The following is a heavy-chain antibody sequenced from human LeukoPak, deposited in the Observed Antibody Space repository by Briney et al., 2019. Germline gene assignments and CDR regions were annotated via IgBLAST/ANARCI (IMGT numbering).Heavy chain of an antibody. CDR1: GYTFTSYG. CDR2: ISAYNGNT. CDR3: ARDAPQAMSVITFGGVDY. D-gene: IGHD3-16*01. V-gene: IGHV1-18*01. Sequence: RASVKVSCKASGYTFTSYGISWVRQAPGQGLEWMGWISAYNGNTNYAQKLQGRVTMTTDTSTSTAYMELRSLRSDDTAVYYCARDAPQAMSVITFGGVDYWGQGTLVTVSS. J-gene: IGHJ4*02.